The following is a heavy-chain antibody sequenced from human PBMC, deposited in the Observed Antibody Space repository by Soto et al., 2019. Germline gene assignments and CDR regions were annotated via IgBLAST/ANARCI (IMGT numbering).Heavy chain of an antibody. J-gene: IGHJ4*02. CDR2: INSEGTTT. CDR3: GRAPGGTGIVDY. V-gene: IGHV3-74*01. CDR1: GFTFSSYW. Sequence: DVQLVESGGGLVQPGGSLRLSCAASGFTFSSYWMQWVRQGPGKGLVWVSRINSEGTTTYYADSVKGRFTVSRDNAKNTLYLQMSSLRVEDTALYYCGRAPGGTGIVDYWGLGTLVTVSS. D-gene: IGHD7-27*01.